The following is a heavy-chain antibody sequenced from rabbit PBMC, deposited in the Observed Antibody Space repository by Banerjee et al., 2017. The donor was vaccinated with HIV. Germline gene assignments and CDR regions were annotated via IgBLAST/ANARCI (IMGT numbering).Heavy chain of an antibody. CDR2: IYAGASGST. CDR3: ARGDSSGWRAWNL. V-gene: IGHV1S45*01. D-gene: IGHD4-1*01. CDR1: GFSFSSGYD. J-gene: IGHJ4*01. Sequence: QEQLEESGGGLVKPGASLTLTCKASGFSFSSGYDMCWVRQAPGKGLEWIACIYAGASGSTYYASWAKGRFTISKTSSTTVTLQMTSLTAADTATYFCARGDSSGWRAWNLWGPGTLVTVS.